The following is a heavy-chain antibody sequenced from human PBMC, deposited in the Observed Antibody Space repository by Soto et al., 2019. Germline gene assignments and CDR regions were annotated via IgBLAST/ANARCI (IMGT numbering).Heavy chain of an antibody. V-gene: IGHV4-34*02. D-gene: IGHD2-21*02. J-gene: IGHJ4*02. CDR1: GGSFSGYY. CDR3: AGRNGDDSGIDY. Sequence: QVQLQQCGAGLLKPSETLSLPCVDYGGSFSGYYLSWIRQPPGKGLEWFGEVNHSGGIDYNPSLKRRVTIAVDTSKNQCSRKLSSVTAADTAVYDCAGRNGDDSGIDYWGQGTLVTVSS. CDR2: VNHSGGI.